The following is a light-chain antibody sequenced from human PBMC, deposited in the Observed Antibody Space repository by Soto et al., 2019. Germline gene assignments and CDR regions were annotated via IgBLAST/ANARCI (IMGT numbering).Light chain of an antibody. J-gene: IGLJ1*01. CDR3: SSYTSSSTYV. CDR1: SSDVGNYNY. Sequence: QSVLTQPASVSGSPGQSITFSCTGTSSDVGNYNYVSWHQQHPGKAPKLMIHDVSNRPSGVSNRFSGSKSGNTASLTISGLQAEDEADYYCSSYTSSSTYVFGTGTKVTVL. V-gene: IGLV2-14*01. CDR2: DVS.